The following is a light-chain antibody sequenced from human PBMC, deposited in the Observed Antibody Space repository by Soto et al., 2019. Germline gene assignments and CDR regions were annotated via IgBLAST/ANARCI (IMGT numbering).Light chain of an antibody. Sequence: QSVLTQPASVSGSPGQSITISCTGTSSDIGTYNYVSWYQQYPGKAPKLMIYEVSNRPSGASNRFSGSKSGNTASLTVSGLQAEDEADYYCTSYTTSSTVVFGGGTKVTVL. CDR2: EVS. CDR3: TSYTTSSTVV. CDR1: SSDIGTYNY. V-gene: IGLV2-14*01. J-gene: IGLJ2*01.